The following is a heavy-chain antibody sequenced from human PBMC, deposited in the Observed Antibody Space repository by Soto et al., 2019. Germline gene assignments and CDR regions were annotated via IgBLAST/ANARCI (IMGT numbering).Heavy chain of an antibody. Sequence: SVKVSCKASGGTLKNSAISWVRQAPGQGLEWMGGIIPVSGPALYTQKFQGRVTITADESTNTAFLDVSSLRSEDTAVYYCGRGGSWAKVDSWGPGTLVTVSS. V-gene: IGHV1-69*13. CDR1: GGTLKNSA. J-gene: IGHJ4*02. D-gene: IGHD6-13*01. CDR2: IIPVSGPA. CDR3: GRGGSWAKVDS.